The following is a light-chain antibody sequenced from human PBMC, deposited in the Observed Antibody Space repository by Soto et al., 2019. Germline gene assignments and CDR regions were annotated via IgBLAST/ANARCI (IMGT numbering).Light chain of an antibody. V-gene: IGLV2-23*01. J-gene: IGLJ1*01. Sequence: QSVLTQPASVSGSPGQSITISCTGTSSDVGSYNLVSWYQHHPGKAPKLLIFEASKRPSGISNRFSGSKSDNTASLAISGLQAEDEADHYCCSYAGFRPYALGTGTKATGL. CDR1: SSDVGSYNL. CDR2: EAS. CDR3: CSYAGFRPYA.